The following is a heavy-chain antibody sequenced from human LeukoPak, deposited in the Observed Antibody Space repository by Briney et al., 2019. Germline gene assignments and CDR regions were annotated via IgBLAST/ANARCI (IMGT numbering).Heavy chain of an antibody. V-gene: IGHV4-34*01. CDR3: ARYDYGLGRFDP. Sequence: SETLSLTCAVYGGSLIGYYWSWFAQSPGKGLEWIGEINHDGSTNYNPSLKSRITISVDTSKNQFSLQLSSVTAADTTVYYCARYDYGLGRFDPWGQGTLVTVSS. CDR2: INHDGST. D-gene: IGHD3-16*01. CDR1: GGSLIGYY. J-gene: IGHJ5*02.